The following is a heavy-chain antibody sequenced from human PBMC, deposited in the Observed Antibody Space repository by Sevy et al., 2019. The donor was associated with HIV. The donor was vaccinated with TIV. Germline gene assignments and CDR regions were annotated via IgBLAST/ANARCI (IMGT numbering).Heavy chain of an antibody. J-gene: IGHJ3*02. D-gene: IGHD3-22*01. CDR3: ARDAWFYYDRKNAFDI. V-gene: IGHV3-21*01. CDR1: GFTFSSYS. CDR2: ISSSSSYI. Sequence: GGSLRLSCAASGFTFSSYSMNWVRQAPGKGLEWVSSISSSSSYIYYADSVKGRFTISRDNAKNSLYLQMNSLRAEDTAVYYCARDAWFYYDRKNAFDIWCQGTMVTVSS.